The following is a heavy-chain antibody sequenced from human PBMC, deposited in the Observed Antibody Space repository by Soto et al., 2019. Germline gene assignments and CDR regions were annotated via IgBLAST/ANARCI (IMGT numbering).Heavy chain of an antibody. V-gene: IGHV3-23*01. D-gene: IGHD3-16*02. Sequence: GGSLRLSCAASGFTFSSYAMSWVRQAPGKGLEWVSAISGSGGSTYYADSVKGRFTISRDNSKNTLYLQMNSLRAEDTAVYYCAKDGLTVLSLGELSLSYWGQGNLVTVSS. CDR2: ISGSGGST. J-gene: IGHJ4*02. CDR1: GFTFSSYA. CDR3: AKDGLTVLSLGELSLSY.